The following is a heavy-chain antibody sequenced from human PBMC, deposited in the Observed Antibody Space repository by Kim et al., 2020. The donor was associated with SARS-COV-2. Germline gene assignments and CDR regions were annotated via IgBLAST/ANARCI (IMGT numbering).Heavy chain of an antibody. J-gene: IGHJ4*02. Sequence: SVKVSCKASGGTFSSYAISWVRQAPGQGLEWMGRIIPILGIANYAQKFQGRVTITADKSTSTAYMELSSLRSEDTAVYYCARDGGYDFWSGYYPLDYWGQGTLVTVSS. V-gene: IGHV1-69*04. CDR2: IIPILGIA. CDR3: ARDGGYDFWSGYYPLDY. D-gene: IGHD3-3*01. CDR1: GGTFSSYA.